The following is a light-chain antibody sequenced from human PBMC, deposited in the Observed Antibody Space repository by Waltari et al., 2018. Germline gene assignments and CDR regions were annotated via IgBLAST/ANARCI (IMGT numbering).Light chain of an antibody. Sequence: ETIMTQSPATLSVSPGESATLSCRASKNIGNNLAWYQQTPGQAPRLLIYVTSSRSTGIPGRFFGAGSGTDFTITISSLQSEDFGVYYCQQYNEWPYTFGQGTKVDLK. CDR1: KNIGNN. CDR3: QQYNEWPYT. J-gene: IGKJ2*01. V-gene: IGKV3-15*01. CDR2: VTS.